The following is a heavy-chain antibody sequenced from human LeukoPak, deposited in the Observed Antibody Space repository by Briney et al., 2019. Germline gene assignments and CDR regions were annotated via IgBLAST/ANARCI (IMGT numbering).Heavy chain of an antibody. CDR1: GGSISSGGYY. CDR3: ARDSPPLNFYGSGSYYGSEYYFDY. V-gene: IGHV4-31*03. D-gene: IGHD3-10*01. Sequence: PSQTLSLTCTVSGGSISSGGYYWSWIRQHPGKGLEWIGYIYYSGSTYYNPSLKSRVTISVDKSKNQFSLKLSSVTAADTAVYYCARDSPPLNFYGSGSYYGSEYYFDYWGQGTLVTVSS. CDR2: IYYSGST. J-gene: IGHJ4*02.